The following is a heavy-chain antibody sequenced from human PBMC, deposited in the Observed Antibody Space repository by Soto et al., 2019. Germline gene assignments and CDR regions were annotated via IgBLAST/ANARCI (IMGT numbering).Heavy chain of an antibody. D-gene: IGHD1-26*01. CDR2: IYSGGTR. J-gene: IGHJ4*02. CDR3: ARGRGSLYYFQY. Sequence: PGGSVRRSCAASWFNVSTNYMTWVRQAPGKGLEWVSVIYSGGTRCYADSVKGRFIISRDRFQRTLYLQMNNLRAEDTALYYCARGRGSLYYFQYWAQGTMVTVSS. V-gene: IGHV3-53*01. CDR1: WFNVSTNY.